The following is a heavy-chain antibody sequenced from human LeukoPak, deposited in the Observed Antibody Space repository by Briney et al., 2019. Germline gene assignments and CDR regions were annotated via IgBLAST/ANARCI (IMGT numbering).Heavy chain of an antibody. CDR1: GFTFSSYG. CDR3: ARDCAIFGQLDLYYYYGMDV. CDR2: IRYDGSNK. Sequence: PGGSLRLSCAASGFTFSSYGMHWVRQAPGKGLEWVAFIRYDGSNKYYADSVKGRFTISRDNSKNTLYLQMNSLRAEDTAVYYCARDCAIFGQLDLYYYYGMDVWGQGTTVTVSS. J-gene: IGHJ6*02. V-gene: IGHV3-30*02. D-gene: IGHD3-9*01.